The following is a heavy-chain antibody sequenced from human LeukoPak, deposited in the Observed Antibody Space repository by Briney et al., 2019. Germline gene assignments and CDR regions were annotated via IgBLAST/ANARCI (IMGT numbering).Heavy chain of an antibody. D-gene: IGHD2-2*01. CDR3: ARGQPATIDY. CDR2: INHSGST. Sequence: SETLSLTCAVYGGSFSGYYWSWIRQPPGKGLEWIGEINHSGSTNYNPSLKSRVTISADTSKNQFSLKLSSVTAADTAVYYCARGQPATIDYWGQGTLVTVSS. V-gene: IGHV4-34*01. CDR1: GGSFSGYY. J-gene: IGHJ4*02.